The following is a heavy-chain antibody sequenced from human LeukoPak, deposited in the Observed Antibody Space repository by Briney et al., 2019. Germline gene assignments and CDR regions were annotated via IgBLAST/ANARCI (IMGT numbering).Heavy chain of an antibody. CDR3: AKDIGMVRGYYFDY. CDR1: GYTLTELS. D-gene: IGHD3-10*01. V-gene: IGHV1-24*01. J-gene: IGHJ4*02. CDR2: FDPEDGET. Sequence: ASVKVSCKVSGYTLTELSMHWVRQAPGKGLEWMGGFDPEDGETIYAQKFQGRVTMTEDTSTDTAYMELSSLRSEDTAVYYCAKDIGMVRGYYFDYWGQGTLVTVSS.